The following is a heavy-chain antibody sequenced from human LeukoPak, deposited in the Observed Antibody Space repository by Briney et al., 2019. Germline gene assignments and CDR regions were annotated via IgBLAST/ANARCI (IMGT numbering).Heavy chain of an antibody. D-gene: IGHD3-10*01. J-gene: IGHJ4*02. CDR2: ISGSGGGT. V-gene: IGHV3-23*01. CDR3: AKSYYDSGSFYTPFDH. CDR1: GLTFSSHG. Sequence: GGSLRLSCAGSGLTFSSHGMSWVRQAPGKGLEWVSLISGSGGGTYYADSVKGRFTISRDNSKNTLYLQMDSLRADDTAVYYCAKSYYDSGSFYTPFDHWGQGTLVTVSS.